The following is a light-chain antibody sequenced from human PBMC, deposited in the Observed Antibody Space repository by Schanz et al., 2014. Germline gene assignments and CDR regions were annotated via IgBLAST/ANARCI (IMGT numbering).Light chain of an antibody. V-gene: IGKV1-39*01. CDR3: QHET. CDR2: AAS. CDR1: QSISTY. Sequence: DIQTTQSPSSLSASVGDRVTLTCRASQSISTYLNWYQQKPGKAPKLLIYAASSLQSGVPSRFSGSGSGTEFTLTITSLQPDDFATYYCQHETFGQGTKLEIK. J-gene: IGKJ2*01.